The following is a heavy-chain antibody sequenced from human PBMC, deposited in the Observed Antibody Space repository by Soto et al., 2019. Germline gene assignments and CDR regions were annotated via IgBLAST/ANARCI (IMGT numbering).Heavy chain of an antibody. CDR1: GFTFGSFT. CDR2: ISSSSAYI. Sequence: EVHLVEAGGGLVKPGESLTLSCAASGFTFGSFTSNWVRQAPGKGLEWVSSISSSSAYIYYAESVKGRFTISRDNARSTLYLQMNSLRLDATAVYFCARDGLTFGGDWGQGTLVAVSS. D-gene: IGHD3-16*01. J-gene: IGHJ4*02. CDR3: ARDGLTFGGD. V-gene: IGHV3-21*06.